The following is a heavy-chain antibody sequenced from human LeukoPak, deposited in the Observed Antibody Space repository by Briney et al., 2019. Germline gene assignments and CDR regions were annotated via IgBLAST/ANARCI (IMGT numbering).Heavy chain of an antibody. Sequence: GGSLRLSCVASGFTFSRYWMHWVRRAPGKGLVWVSRLNGDGSITNYADSVKGRFTISRDNAKNTLYLQMNSLRAEDTAVYYCARELSTGSWGQGTLITVSS. D-gene: IGHD2-15*01. V-gene: IGHV3-74*01. J-gene: IGHJ5*02. CDR1: GFTFSRYW. CDR3: ARELSTGS. CDR2: LNGDGSIT.